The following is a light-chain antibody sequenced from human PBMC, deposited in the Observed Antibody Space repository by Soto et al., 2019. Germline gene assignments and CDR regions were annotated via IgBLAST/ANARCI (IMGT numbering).Light chain of an antibody. Sequence: DIQMTQSPSSLSASVGDRVTITCQASHDIKKYLNWYQQKAHKVPKLLIHDASTLATGVPSRFTGSGSGTDFTLTINSLQPEDVATYYCLQFDDLPLTFGGGTKVDI. V-gene: IGKV1-33*01. CDR1: HDIKKY. J-gene: IGKJ4*01. CDR2: DAS. CDR3: LQFDDLPLT.